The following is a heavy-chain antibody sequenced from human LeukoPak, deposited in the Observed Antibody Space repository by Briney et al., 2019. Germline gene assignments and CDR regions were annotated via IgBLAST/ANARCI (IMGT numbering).Heavy chain of an antibody. CDR3: ARGAGWAHYYYMDV. CDR2: INAGNGNT. CDR1: GYTFTSYA. V-gene: IGHV1-3*03. J-gene: IGHJ6*03. D-gene: IGHD6-13*01. Sequence: GASVTVSCKASGYTFTSYAMHWVRQAPGQRLEWMGWINAGNGNTKYSQEFQGRVTMTRDTSTSTVYMELSSPRSEDTAVYYCARGAGWAHYYYMDVWGKGTTVTISS.